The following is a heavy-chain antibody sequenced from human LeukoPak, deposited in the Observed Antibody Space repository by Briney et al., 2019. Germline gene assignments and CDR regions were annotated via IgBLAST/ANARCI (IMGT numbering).Heavy chain of an antibody. D-gene: IGHD1-1*01. J-gene: IGHJ4*02. V-gene: IGHV4-38-2*02. Sequence: SETLSLTCSLSDYSISSGYCWGWIRQPPGTGLDGFGMIYHTGNTYYNSSLKRRATISVDTFNNQFSLRLRSITAADTAIYCCARVSLGHDPYHVDFWGQGTVVTVSS. CDR3: ARVSLGHDPYHVDF. CDR2: IYHTGNT. CDR1: DYSISSGYC.